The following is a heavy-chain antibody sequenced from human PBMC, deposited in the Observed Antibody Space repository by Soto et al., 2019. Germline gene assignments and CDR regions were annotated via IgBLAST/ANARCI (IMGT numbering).Heavy chain of an antibody. J-gene: IGHJ6*02. CDR1: GGTFSSYA. CDR2: IIPIFGTA. CDR3: ARDRCSGGSCYSDVNWNDPHYGMDV. Sequence: ASVKVSCKASGGTFSSYAISWVRQAPGQGLEWMGGIIPIFGTANYAQKFQGRVTITADESTSTAYMELSSLRSEDTAVYYCARDRCSGGSCYSDVNWNDPHYGMDVWGQGTTVTVSS. V-gene: IGHV1-69*13. D-gene: IGHD2-15*01.